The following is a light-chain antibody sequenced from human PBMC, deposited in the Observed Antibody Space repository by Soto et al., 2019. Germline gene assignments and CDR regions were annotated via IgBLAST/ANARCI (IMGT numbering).Light chain of an antibody. Sequence: EIVLTQSPGTLSLSPGERATLSCRASQSVSSRYLAWYQHKRGQAPRLLIYGASSRATGIPDRFSGSGSGTDFSLTISRLEPEDFAVYYCQKYDGPWTFGQGTKV. CDR2: GAS. CDR1: QSVSSRY. V-gene: IGKV3-20*01. CDR3: QKYDGPWT. J-gene: IGKJ1*01.